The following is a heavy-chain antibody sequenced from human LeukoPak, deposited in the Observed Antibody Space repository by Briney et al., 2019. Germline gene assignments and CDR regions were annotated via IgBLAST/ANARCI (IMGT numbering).Heavy chain of an antibody. Sequence: SETLSLTCTVSGGSISSYYWSWIRQPPGKGLEWIGYIYYSGSTNYNPSLKSRVTISVDTSKNQFSLKLSSVTAADTAVYYCARRPSGSGGSYFDYWGQGTLVTVSS. J-gene: IGHJ4*02. CDR1: GGSISSYY. D-gene: IGHD2-15*01. CDR3: ARRPSGSGGSYFDY. CDR2: IYYSGST. V-gene: IGHV4-59*08.